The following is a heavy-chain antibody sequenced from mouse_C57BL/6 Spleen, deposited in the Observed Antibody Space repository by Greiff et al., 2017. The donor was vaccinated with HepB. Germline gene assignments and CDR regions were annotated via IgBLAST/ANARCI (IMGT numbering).Heavy chain of an antibody. CDR2: INPSNGGT. Sequence: QVQLQQPGTELVKPGASVKLSCKASGYTFTSYWMHWVKQRPGQGLEWIGNINPSNGGTNYNEKFKSKATLTVDKSSSTAYMQLSSLTSEDSAVYYCAREEAIGWLLRLSFDYWGQGTTRTVSS. J-gene: IGHJ2*01. V-gene: IGHV1-53*01. D-gene: IGHD2-3*01. CDR1: GYTFTSYW. CDR3: AREEAIGWLLRLSFDY.